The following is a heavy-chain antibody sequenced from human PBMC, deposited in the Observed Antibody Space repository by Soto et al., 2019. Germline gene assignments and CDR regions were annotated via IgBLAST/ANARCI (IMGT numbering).Heavy chain of an antibody. CDR3: ARDLARGIPDY. CDR2: INAGNGNT. Sequence: ASVKVSCKAFGYTFTSYAIHWVRQAPGQRLEWMGWINAGNGNTKYSQKFQGRVTITRDTSASTAYMELTSLRSEDTAVYYCARDLARGIPDYWGQGTLVTVSS. J-gene: IGHJ4*02. D-gene: IGHD2-21*01. CDR1: GYTFTSYA. V-gene: IGHV1-3*01.